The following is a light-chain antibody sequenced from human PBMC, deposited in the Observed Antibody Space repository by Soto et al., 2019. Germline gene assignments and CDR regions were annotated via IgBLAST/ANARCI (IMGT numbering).Light chain of an antibody. CDR3: QQYGSSLTWT. Sequence: EIVLTQSPGTLSLSPGEGATLSCRASQSVISTYLAWYQQRPGQAPRLLIYGASNRASGIPDRFSGSGSGTDFTLTISSLEPEDFAVYYCQQYGSSLTWTFGQGTKVDIK. CDR2: GAS. CDR1: QSVISTY. V-gene: IGKV3-20*01. J-gene: IGKJ1*01.